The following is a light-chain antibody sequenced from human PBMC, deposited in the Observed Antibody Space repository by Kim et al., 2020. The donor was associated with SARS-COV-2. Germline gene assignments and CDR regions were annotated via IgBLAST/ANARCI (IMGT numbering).Light chain of an antibody. Sequence: PGERATLSCRASQSVSNYLAWYQQKPGQAPRLLIYDASKRATGIPARFSGSGSGTDFTLTISSLEPEDFAVYYCQQRSNWPPVFSFGAGTKVDIK. CDR3: QQRSNWPPVFS. V-gene: IGKV3-11*01. CDR2: DAS. J-gene: IGKJ3*01. CDR1: QSVSNY.